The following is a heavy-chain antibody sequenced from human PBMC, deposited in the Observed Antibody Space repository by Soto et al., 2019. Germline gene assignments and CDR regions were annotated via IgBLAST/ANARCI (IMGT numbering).Heavy chain of an antibody. Sequence: LRLSCAASGFTFRNYAMSWVRQAPGKGLEWVSALTDSGGNKYHADSVKGRFTISRDNSKDTLYLQMNSLRAEDTAVYYCAKDRSRTGTADVFEIWGQGTMVTVSS. V-gene: IGHV3-23*01. CDR3: AKDRSRTGTADVFEI. CDR1: GFTFRNYA. J-gene: IGHJ3*02. D-gene: IGHD6-13*01. CDR2: LTDSGGNK.